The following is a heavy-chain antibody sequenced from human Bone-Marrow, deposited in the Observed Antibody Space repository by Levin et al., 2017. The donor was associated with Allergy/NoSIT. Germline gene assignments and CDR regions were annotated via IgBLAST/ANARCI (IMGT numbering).Heavy chain of an antibody. V-gene: IGHV1-69*13. D-gene: IGHD6-13*01. J-gene: IGHJ3*02. CDR3: ARGIAAALFAFDI. CDR2: IIPIFGTA. CDR1: GGTFSSYA. Sequence: SVKVSCKASGGTFSSYAISWVRQAPGQGLEWMGGIIPIFGTANYAQKFQGRVTITADESTSTAYMELSSLRSEDTAVYYCARGIAAALFAFDIWGQGTMVTVSS.